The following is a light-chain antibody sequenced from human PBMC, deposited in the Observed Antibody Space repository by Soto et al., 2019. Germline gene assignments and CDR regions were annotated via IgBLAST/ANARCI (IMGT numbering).Light chain of an antibody. CDR3: MQALQNPYT. V-gene: IGKV2-28*01. Sequence: DIVMTQSPLSLPVTPGEPASISCRSSQSLLHSNGYNYLDWYLQKPGQSPQLLIYLGSNRASGVPERFRGSGSGTDFTLKISRLEAEDVGVYYCMQALQNPYTFGQGTKLEIK. J-gene: IGKJ2*01. CDR2: LGS. CDR1: QSLLHSNGYNY.